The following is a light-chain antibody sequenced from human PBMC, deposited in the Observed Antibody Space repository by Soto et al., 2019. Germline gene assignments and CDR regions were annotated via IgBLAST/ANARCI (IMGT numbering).Light chain of an antibody. Sequence: IVCTVSPGTLLLSNGERATLSCRASQSVSSNYVAWYQQKPGQTPKVLIYRASSRATGIPDRFSGSGSGTDFTLTISRLEPEAFTVYYSQQYDTSPYTLG. CDR1: QSVSSNY. J-gene: IGKJ2*01. CDR3: QQYDTSPYT. V-gene: IGKV3-20*01. CDR2: RAS.